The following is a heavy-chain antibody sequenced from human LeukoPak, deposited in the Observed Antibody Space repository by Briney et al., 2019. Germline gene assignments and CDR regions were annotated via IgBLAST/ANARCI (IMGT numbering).Heavy chain of an antibody. V-gene: IGHV4-4*02. J-gene: IGHJ4*02. D-gene: IGHD4-17*01. CDR1: GGSISSSNW. CDR3: AGDYGDDYFDY. CDR2: IYHSGST. Sequence: SSETLSLACAVSGGSISSSNWWSWVRQPPGKGLEWIGEIYHSGSTNYNPSLKSRVTVSVDKSKNQFSLKLSSVTAADTAVYYCAGDYGDDYFDYWGQGTLVTVSS.